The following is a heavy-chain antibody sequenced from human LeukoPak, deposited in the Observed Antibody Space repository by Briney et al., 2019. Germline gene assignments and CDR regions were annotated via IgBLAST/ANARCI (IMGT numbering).Heavy chain of an antibody. V-gene: IGHV4-59*08. CDR3: ATLQSSGYDYSDY. CDR2: IYYSGST. J-gene: IGHJ4*02. Sequence: ETLSLTCTVSGGSISSYYWSWIRQPPGKGLEWIGYIYYSGSTDYNPSLKSRVTMSVDTSKNQFSLKLSSVTAADTAVYYCATLQSSGYDYSDYWGQGILVTVSS. CDR1: GGSISSYY. D-gene: IGHD3-22*01.